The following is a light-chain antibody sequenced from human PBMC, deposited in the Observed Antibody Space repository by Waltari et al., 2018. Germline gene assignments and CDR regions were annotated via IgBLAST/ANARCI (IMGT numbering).Light chain of an antibody. J-gene: IGKJ2*01. CDR3: QQGRSYPYT. CDR2: NSK. Sequence: DIPMSQSPSSLSASVGDRVTITCRASQDIGDSLNWYLQKPGKAPKLLVYNSKALASGVPSRFSGAGSGTEFTLTVSSLQPEDFATFYCQQGRSYPYTFGRGTNLEF. CDR1: QDIGDS. V-gene: IGKV1-33*01.